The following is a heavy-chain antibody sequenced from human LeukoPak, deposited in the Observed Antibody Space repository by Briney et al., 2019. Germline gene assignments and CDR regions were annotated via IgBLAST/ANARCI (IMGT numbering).Heavy chain of an antibody. Sequence: ASVKVSCKASGYTFTDYYMHWVRQAPGQGLEWMGWINPNSGGTNYAQKFQGRVTMTRDTSISTAYMELSRLRSDDTAVYYCARGGRWLQFNGALDYWGQGTLVTVSS. CDR2: INPNSGGT. J-gene: IGHJ4*02. V-gene: IGHV1-2*02. CDR1: GYTFTDYY. D-gene: IGHD5-24*01. CDR3: ARGGRWLQFNGALDY.